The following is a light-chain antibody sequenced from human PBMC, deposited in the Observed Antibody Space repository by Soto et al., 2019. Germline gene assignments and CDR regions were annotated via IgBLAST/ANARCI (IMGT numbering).Light chain of an antibody. J-gene: IGKJ4*01. CDR1: QSVSSD. V-gene: IGKV3D-15*02. CDR3: QQYSSSPLT. Sequence: EIVMTQSPATLSVSPGERATLSCRAGQSVSSDLAWYHQKPGQAPRLLIYGASTRATGIPARFSGSGSGTDFTLTISRLEPEDFAVYHCQQYSSSPLTFGGGTKVDIK. CDR2: GAS.